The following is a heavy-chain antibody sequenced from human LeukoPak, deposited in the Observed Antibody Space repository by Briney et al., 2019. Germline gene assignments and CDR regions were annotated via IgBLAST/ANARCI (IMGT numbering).Heavy chain of an antibody. CDR2: ISAYNGNT. J-gene: IGHJ3*02. CDR3: ARWDLNLDAFDI. D-gene: IGHD1-26*01. Sequence: ASVKVSCKASGYTFTSYGISWVRQAPGQGPEWMGWISAYNGNTNYAQKLQGRVTMTTDTSTNTAYMELRSLRSDDTVVYYCARWDLNLDAFDIWGQGTMVTVSS. V-gene: IGHV1-18*01. CDR1: GYTFTSYG.